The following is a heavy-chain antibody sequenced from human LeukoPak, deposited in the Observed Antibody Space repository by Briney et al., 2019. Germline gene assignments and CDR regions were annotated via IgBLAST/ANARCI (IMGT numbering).Heavy chain of an antibody. CDR2: IWYDGSNK. V-gene: IGHV3-33*01. J-gene: IGHJ3*02. Sequence: GGSLRLSCAASGFTFSSYGMHWVRQAPGKGLEGVAVIWYDGSNKYYADSVKGRFTISRDNSKNTLYLQMNSLRAEDTAVYYCARDFLATGPFDAFDIWGQGTMVTVSS. CDR3: ARDFLATGPFDAFDI. CDR1: GFTFSSYG.